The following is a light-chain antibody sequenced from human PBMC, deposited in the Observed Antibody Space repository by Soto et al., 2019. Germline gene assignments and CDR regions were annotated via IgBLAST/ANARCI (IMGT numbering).Light chain of an antibody. Sequence: DIQLTQSPSFLSASVGDRVTITCRASQGISSYLAWYQQKPGKAPKPLIYAASTLQSGVPSRFSGSGSGTEFTLTISSLQPEDFATYYCQQLNSYPRALTFGGGTKVEIK. CDR1: QGISSY. J-gene: IGKJ4*01. CDR3: QQLNSYPRALT. CDR2: AAS. V-gene: IGKV1-9*01.